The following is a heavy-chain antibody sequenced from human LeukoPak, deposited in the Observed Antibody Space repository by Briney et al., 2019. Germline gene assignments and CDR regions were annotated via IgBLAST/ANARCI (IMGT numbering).Heavy chain of an antibody. J-gene: IGHJ4*02. V-gene: IGHV3-23*01. D-gene: IGHD6-13*01. CDR2: IGSSGGSK. CDR3: ASLISGTGTVN. CDR1: GFTFSNYG. Sequence: GGSLRLSCAASGFTFSNYGMSWVRQAPGKGLEWVSAIGSSGGSKYHTDSVKGRFTVSRDNSKNTLYLEMNSLRAEDTAVYYCASLISGTGTVNWGQGTLVTVSS.